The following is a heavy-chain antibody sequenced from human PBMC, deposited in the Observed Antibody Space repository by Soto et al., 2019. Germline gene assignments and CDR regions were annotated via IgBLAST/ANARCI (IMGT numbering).Heavy chain of an antibody. D-gene: IGHD1-26*01. V-gene: IGHV1-2*02. CDR3: ARDDYGIYPY. Sequence: QVQLVQSGTEVKKPGASVKVSCKASGYTITAYYIHWVRQAPGQGLEWMGWIDPRSGGTVYAQNCHGRVTMTRDTSISTVYMDLSGLRSDDTVLYYCARDDYGIYPYWGQGTLVTVSS. J-gene: IGHJ4*02. CDR1: GYTITAYY. CDR2: IDPRSGGT.